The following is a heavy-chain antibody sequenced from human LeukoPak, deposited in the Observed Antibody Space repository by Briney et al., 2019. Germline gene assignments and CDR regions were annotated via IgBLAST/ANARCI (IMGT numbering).Heavy chain of an antibody. V-gene: IGHV4-39*01. Sequence: PSETLSLTCTVSGGSISSSSYYWGWIRQPPGKGLEWIGSIYYSGSTYYNPSLKSRVTISVDTSKNQFSLKLSSVTAADTAVYYCARFDLGYYYGSGSSEYFDYWGQGTLVTVSS. CDR3: ARFDLGYYYGSGSSEYFDY. CDR1: GGSISSSSYY. CDR2: IYYSGST. J-gene: IGHJ4*02. D-gene: IGHD3-10*01.